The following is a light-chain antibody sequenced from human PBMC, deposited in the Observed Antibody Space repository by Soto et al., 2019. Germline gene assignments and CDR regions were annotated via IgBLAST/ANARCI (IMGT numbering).Light chain of an antibody. J-gene: IGKJ4*01. V-gene: IGKV3-15*01. CDR3: QQSHNWPLS. CDR1: QSVSRN. CDR2: CAH. Sequence: EIVMTQSPATLSVSPGEGATLSCRASQSVSRNLAGYKEKPGQAPRLLIYCAHPRATGIPARFSGSGSGTEFTLTISSLQSEDFAVYYCQQSHNWPLSFGGGTKVEIK.